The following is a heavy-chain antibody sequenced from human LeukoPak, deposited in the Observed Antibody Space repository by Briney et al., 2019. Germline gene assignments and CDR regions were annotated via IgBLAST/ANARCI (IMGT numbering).Heavy chain of an antibody. Sequence: GASVKVSCKASGYTFTDYYIHWVRQAAGQGLEWMGIINPSGGSTSHAQKFQGRVTMTRDMSTSTVYMELSSLRSEDTAVYYCARGKYRPDSWYGRNWFDPWGQGTLVTVSS. D-gene: IGHD6-13*01. J-gene: IGHJ5*02. CDR2: INPSGGST. CDR3: ARGKYRPDSWYGRNWFDP. CDR1: GYTFTDYY. V-gene: IGHV1-46*01.